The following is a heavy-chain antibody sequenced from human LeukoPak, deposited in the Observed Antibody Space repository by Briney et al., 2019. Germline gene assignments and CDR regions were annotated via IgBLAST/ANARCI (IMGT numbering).Heavy chain of an antibody. Sequence: GGSLRLSCAASGFTFSSYAMSWVRQAPGKGLEWVSAISGSGGSTYYADSVKGRFTISRDNSKNTLYLQMNSLRAEDTAVYYCAKDWRDYYDSSGYDAFDIWGQGTMVTVSS. CDR2: ISGSGGST. CDR1: GFTFSSYA. D-gene: IGHD3-22*01. CDR3: AKDWRDYYDSSGYDAFDI. J-gene: IGHJ3*02. V-gene: IGHV3-23*01.